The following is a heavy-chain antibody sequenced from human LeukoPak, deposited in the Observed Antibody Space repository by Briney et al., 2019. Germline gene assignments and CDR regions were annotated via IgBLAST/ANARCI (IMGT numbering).Heavy chain of an antibody. V-gene: IGHV3-48*03. J-gene: IGHJ4*02. CDR3: AREKRRGGIYGSGSYRFDY. D-gene: IGHD3-10*01. CDR1: GFTCSSYE. CDR2: ISSSGSSI. Sequence: GGSLRLSGAASGFTCSSYEMNWVRQAPGKGLEWFSYISSSGSSIYDADSGKVRFTISRDNAKNSLYLQMNSLRAEDTAVYYCAREKRRGGIYGSGSYRFDYWGKGPLVTVSS.